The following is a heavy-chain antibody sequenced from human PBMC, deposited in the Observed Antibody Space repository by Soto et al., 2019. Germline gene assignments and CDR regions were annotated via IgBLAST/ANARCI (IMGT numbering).Heavy chain of an antibody. CDR1: GDTFNFYS. CDR2: VNPILSLS. D-gene: IGHD3-10*01. J-gene: IGHJ4*02. CDR3: ATSYGSGYRAFDY. V-gene: IGHV1-69*02. Sequence: QVQLVQSGAEVKRPGSSVKVSCKASGDTFNFYSINWVRQAPGLGLEWLGRVNPILSLSNYAQRFQGRVTMTADKSTSTAYMILTSLISEDTAIYYCATSYGSGYRAFDYWGQGALVTVSS.